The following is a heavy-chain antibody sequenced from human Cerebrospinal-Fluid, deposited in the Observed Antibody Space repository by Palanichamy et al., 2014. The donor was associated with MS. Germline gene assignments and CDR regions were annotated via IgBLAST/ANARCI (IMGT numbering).Heavy chain of an antibody. Sequence: QVQLVQSGAEVKKPGVSVKVSCKASGYIFSDYAIHWVRQAPGQNFEWMGWINTGNGKTQYSQKFQGRVTIIRDTSANTAYLDVGSLRSEDTAVYYCARDRSHLQIPDAFDIWGQGTMVTVSA. CDR1: GYIFSDYA. CDR3: ARDRSHLQIPDAFDI. J-gene: IGHJ3*02. CDR2: INTGNGKT. V-gene: IGHV1-3*04.